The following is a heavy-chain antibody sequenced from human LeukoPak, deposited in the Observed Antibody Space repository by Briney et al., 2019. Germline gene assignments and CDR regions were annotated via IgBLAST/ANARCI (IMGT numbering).Heavy chain of an antibody. Sequence: PSETLSLTCTVSGSSISSAYYWGWIRQPPGKGLEWIANTYHSGNTYYNPPLKSRVTISVDTSKNQFSLKLSSVTAADTAVYYCAGSVEGYCRGGSCYSYSYYMDVWGKGTTVTVSS. CDR1: GSSISSAYY. CDR2: TYHSGNT. V-gene: IGHV4-38-2*02. J-gene: IGHJ6*03. CDR3: AGSVEGYCRGGSCYSYSYYMDV. D-gene: IGHD2-15*01.